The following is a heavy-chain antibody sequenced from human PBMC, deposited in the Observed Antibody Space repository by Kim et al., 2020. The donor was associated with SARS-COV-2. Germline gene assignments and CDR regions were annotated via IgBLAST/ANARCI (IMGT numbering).Heavy chain of an antibody. CDR3: ARDNYDSSSDY. CDR2: IYSGGST. J-gene: IGHJ4*02. D-gene: IGHD3-22*01. V-gene: IGHV3-53*01. CDR1: GFTVSSNY. Sequence: GGSLRLSCAASGFTVSSNYMSWVRQAPGKGLEWVSVIYSGGSTYYADSVKGRFTISRDNSKNTLYLQMNSLRAEDTAMYYCARDNYDSSSDYWGQGILVTVSS.